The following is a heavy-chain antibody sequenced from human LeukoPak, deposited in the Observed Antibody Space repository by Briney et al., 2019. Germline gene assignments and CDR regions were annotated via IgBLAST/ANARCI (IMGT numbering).Heavy chain of an antibody. Sequence: GASVKVSCKASGYTFTSYGISWVRQAPGQGLEWMGWISAYNGNTNYAQKLQGRVTMTTDTSTSTAYMELRSLRSDDTAGYYCARVTPYYYDSSGYPDYWGQGTLVTVSS. J-gene: IGHJ4*02. CDR1: GYTFTSYG. D-gene: IGHD3-22*01. CDR2: ISAYNGNT. V-gene: IGHV1-18*01. CDR3: ARVTPYYYDSSGYPDY.